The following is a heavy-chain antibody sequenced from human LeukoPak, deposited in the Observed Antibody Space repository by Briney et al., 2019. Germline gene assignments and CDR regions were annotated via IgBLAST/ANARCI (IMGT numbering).Heavy chain of an antibody. D-gene: IGHD6-13*01. Sequence: SETLSLTCAVSGGSISSYYWSWIRQPPGKGLEWIGYIYYSGITSYNPALKSRVTISEDTSKNQFSLKMSSVTAADTAVYYCARDSSTYEAFDIWGQGTMVTVSS. CDR2: IYYSGIT. CDR1: GGSISSYY. CDR3: ARDSSTYEAFDI. J-gene: IGHJ3*02. V-gene: IGHV4-59*01.